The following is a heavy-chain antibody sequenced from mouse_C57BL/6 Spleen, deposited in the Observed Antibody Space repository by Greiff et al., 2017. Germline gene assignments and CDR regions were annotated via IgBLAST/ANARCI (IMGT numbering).Heavy chain of an antibody. D-gene: IGHD1-2*01. CDR1: GYTFTSYG. J-gene: IGHJ2*01. CDR3: ARERYGKEDY. CDR2: IYPRSGNT. Sequence: QVQLQQSGAELARPGASVKLSCKASGYTFTSYGISWVKQRTGQGLEWIGEIYPRSGNTYYNEEFKGKDTLTADKSASTAYMELRSLTSEDSAVYFCARERYGKEDYWGQGTTLTVSS. V-gene: IGHV1-81*01.